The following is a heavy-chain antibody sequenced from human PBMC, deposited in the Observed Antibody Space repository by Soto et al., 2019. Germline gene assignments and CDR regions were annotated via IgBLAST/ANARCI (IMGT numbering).Heavy chain of an antibody. V-gene: IGHV4-39*01. J-gene: IGHJ4*02. D-gene: IGHD3-10*01. Sequence: QLQLQESGPGLVKPSETLSLTCTVSGGSISSSSYYWGWIRQPPGKGLEWIGSIYYSGSTYYNPSLKSRVTISVDTSKNQFSLKLCSVTAADTAVYYCARYLRFPGALGPRGIDYWGQGTLVTVSS. CDR3: ARYLRFPGALGPRGIDY. CDR1: GGSISSSSYY. CDR2: IYYSGST.